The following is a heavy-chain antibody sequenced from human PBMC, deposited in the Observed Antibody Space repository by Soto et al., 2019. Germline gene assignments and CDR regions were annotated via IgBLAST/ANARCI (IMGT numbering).Heavy chain of an antibody. CDR1: GYRFSDYY. Sequence: QVQLVQSGAEVKKPGASVTVSCKASGYRFSDYYLHWVRQAPGQGPEWMGWMNPNSGDTKYAQKFKGRVTMTRETSVRTAFMELNWLKSDDTAVYYCARERGGATATLDYYYFYMDVWGIGTTVTVSS. CDR2: MNPNSGDT. CDR3: ARERGGATATLDYYYFYMDV. J-gene: IGHJ6*03. D-gene: IGHD5-12*01. V-gene: IGHV1-2*02.